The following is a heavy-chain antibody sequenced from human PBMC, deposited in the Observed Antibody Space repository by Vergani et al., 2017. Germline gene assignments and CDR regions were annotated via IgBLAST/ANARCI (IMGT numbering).Heavy chain of an antibody. CDR1: GGSISSSSYS. J-gene: IGHJ5*02. CDR3: ARVKGDANWFDP. CDR2: IYYSGST. D-gene: IGHD3-16*01. V-gene: IGHV4-39*07. Sequence: QLQLQESGPGLVKPSETLSLTCTVSGGSISSSSYSWGWIRQPPGKGLEWIGSIYYSGSTYYNPSLKSRVTISVDTSKNQFSLKLSSVTAADTAVYYCARVKGDANWFDPWGQGTLVTVSS.